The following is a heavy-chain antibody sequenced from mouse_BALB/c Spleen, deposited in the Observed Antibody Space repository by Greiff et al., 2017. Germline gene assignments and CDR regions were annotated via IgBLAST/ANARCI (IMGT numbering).Heavy chain of an antibody. J-gene: IGHJ3*01. Sequence: EVQLVESGGGLVQPGGSRKLSCAASGFTFSSFGMHWVRQAPKKGLEWVAYISRGSSTIYYADTVKGRFTISRDNPTNTLFLQMTSLRSEDTAMYYCARAITTASGFAYWGQGTLVTVSA. CDR1: GFTFSSFG. D-gene: IGHD1-2*01. V-gene: IGHV5-17*02. CDR3: ARAITTASGFAY. CDR2: ISRGSSTI.